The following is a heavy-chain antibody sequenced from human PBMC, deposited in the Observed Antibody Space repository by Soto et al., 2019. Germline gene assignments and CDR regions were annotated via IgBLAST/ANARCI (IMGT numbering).Heavy chain of an antibody. CDR2: ISGSGGST. D-gene: IGHD3-9*01. Sequence: PGGSLRLSCAASGFTFSSYAMSWVRQAPGKGLEWVSAISGSGGSTYYADSVKGRFTISRDNSKNTLYLQMNSLRAEDTAVYYCAKDVLRYFDWPLYGYWGQGTLVTVSS. V-gene: IGHV3-23*01. J-gene: IGHJ4*02. CDR3: AKDVLRYFDWPLYGY. CDR1: GFTFSSYA.